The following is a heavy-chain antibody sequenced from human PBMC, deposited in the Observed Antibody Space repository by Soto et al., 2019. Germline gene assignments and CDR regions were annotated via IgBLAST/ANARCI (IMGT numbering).Heavy chain of an antibody. CDR1: GFTFSSYA. CDR2: ISGSGGST. CDR3: AKDFAPGGYSGSYYNIDAIPLYYFDY. Sequence: GGSLRLSCAASGFTFSSYAMSWVRQAPGKGLEWVSAISGSGGSTYYADSVKGRFTISRDNSKNTLYLQMNSLRAEDTAVYYCAKDFAPGGYSGSYYNIDAIPLYYFDYWGQGTLVTVSS. D-gene: IGHD3-10*01. V-gene: IGHV3-23*01. J-gene: IGHJ4*02.